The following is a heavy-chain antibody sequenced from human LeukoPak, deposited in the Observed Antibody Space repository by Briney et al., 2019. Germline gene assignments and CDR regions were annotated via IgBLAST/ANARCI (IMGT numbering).Heavy chain of an antibody. CDR3: TRDPNLLGGTAMVDY. CDR2: IIPIFGTV. CDR1: GYTFTSYD. V-gene: IGHV1-69*13. D-gene: IGHD5-18*01. J-gene: IGHJ4*02. Sequence: SVKVSCKASGYTFTSYDINWVRQATGQGLEWMGGIIPIFGTVNYAQKFQGRVTITADESTSTAYMELSSLRSEDTAVYYCTRDPNLLGGTAMVDYWGQGTLVTVS.